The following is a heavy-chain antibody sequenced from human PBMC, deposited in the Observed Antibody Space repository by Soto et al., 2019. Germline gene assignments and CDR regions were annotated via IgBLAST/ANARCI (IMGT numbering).Heavy chain of an antibody. J-gene: IGHJ4*02. D-gene: IGHD1-1*01. CDR3: VRDLYRSATMPCLDH. Sequence: GGSLRLSCEASGLTFINYAMSWVRQAPGKGLEWVSSISDTGGDSYYADSMDGRFTVSRDNSKNTLYLQISSLRAEDTAVYYCVRDLYRSATMPCLDHWGQGALVTVSS. CDR2: ISDTGGDS. V-gene: IGHV3-23*01. CDR1: GLTFINYA.